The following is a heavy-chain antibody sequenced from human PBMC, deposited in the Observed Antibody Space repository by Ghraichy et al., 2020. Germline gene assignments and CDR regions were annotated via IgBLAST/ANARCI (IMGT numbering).Heavy chain of an antibody. J-gene: IGHJ4*02. D-gene: IGHD3-22*01. V-gene: IGHV3-21*01. CDR1: GFTFSSYS. Sequence: GGSLRLSCAASGFTFSSYSMNWVRQAPGKGLEWVSSISSSSSYIYYADSVKGRFTISRDNAKNSLYLQMNSLRAEDTAVYYCARDLRYYDSSGYYFDYWGQGTLVTVSS. CDR3: ARDLRYYDSSGYYFDY. CDR2: ISSSSSYI.